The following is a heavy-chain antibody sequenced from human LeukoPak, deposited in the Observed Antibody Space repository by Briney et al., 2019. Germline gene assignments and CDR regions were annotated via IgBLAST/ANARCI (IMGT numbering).Heavy chain of an antibody. D-gene: IGHD3-22*01. CDR1: GGSISSSNW. J-gene: IGHJ5*02. CDR3: ARAENYYDSSGQNWFDP. V-gene: IGHV4-4*02. CDR2: IYHSGST. Sequence: PSGTLSLTCAVSGGSISSSNWWSWARQPPGKGLEWIGEIYHSGSTNYNPSLKSRVTISVDKSKNQFSLKLSSVTAADTAVYYCARAENYYDSSGQNWFDPWGQGTLVTVSS.